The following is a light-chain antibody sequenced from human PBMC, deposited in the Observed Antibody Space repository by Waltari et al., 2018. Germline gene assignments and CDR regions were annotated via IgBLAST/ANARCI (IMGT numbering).Light chain of an antibody. CDR1: SSDVGGYNY. Sequence: QSALTQPPSASGSPGQSVTISCTGTSSDVGGYNYVSWYQQHPGKAPKLLIYEVTQRPPGVPYRFSGSKSGTPASLTVSGLQAEDEADYYCNSFAGSITCVFGGGTKLTVL. CDR3: NSFAGSITCV. J-gene: IGLJ3*02. CDR2: EVT. V-gene: IGLV2-8*01.